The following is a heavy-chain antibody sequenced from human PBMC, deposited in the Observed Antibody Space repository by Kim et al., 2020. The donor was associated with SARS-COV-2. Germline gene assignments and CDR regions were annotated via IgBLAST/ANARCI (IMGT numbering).Heavy chain of an antibody. CDR3: VNGDARGYSYDYNY. Sequence: GGSLRLSCSASGFTFSNYAMHWVRQAPGSGLEYVSAISSDGGAIYYADSVKGRFSISRDNSKNTLYLQMSSLRTEDTAVYYCVNGDARGYSYDYNYWGQGTLDTVSS. J-gene: IGHJ4*02. CDR1: GFTFSNYA. D-gene: IGHD5-18*01. CDR2: ISSDGGAI. V-gene: IGHV3-64*03.